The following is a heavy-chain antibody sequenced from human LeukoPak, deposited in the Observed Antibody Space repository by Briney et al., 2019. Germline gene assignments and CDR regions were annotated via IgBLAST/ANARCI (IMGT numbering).Heavy chain of an antibody. J-gene: IGHJ4*02. Sequence: SETLSLTCTVSGGSISSYYWSWIRQPAGKGLEWIGRFYSGGSTDYNPSLKSRVTMSVDTSKNQFSLKLSSVTAADTAVYYCAKTRGSMTNFDYWGQGTLVTVSS. CDR1: GGSISSYY. CDR2: FYSGGST. V-gene: IGHV4-4*07. D-gene: IGHD2-8*01. CDR3: AKTRGSMTNFDY.